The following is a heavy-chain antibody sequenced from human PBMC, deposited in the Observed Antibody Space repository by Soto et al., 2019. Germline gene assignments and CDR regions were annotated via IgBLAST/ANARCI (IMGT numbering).Heavy chain of an antibody. CDR1: GDSISTFY. J-gene: IGHJ4*02. V-gene: IGHV4-59*01. Sequence: SETLSLTCTVSGDSISTFYWSWIRQPPGKGLEWIGYIHYSGSTNYNPSLKSQVIISVDTSKNQFSLKLSSVTAADTAVYFCARVRSSLFDYWGQGTLVTVSS. CDR2: IHYSGST. D-gene: IGHD3-3*01. CDR3: ARVRSSLFDY.